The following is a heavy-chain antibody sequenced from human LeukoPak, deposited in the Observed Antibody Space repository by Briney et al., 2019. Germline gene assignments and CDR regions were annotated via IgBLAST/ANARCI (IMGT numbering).Heavy chain of an antibody. CDR3: AREFNGSPDY. CDR1: GGSISSNTYY. V-gene: IGHV4-39*02. J-gene: IGHJ4*02. Sequence: SETLSLTCTVSGGSISSNTYYWSWIRQPPGKGLEWIGSIRYSGRTYYKPSLKSRGTLSVDTSKNQLLLNLRSVTAADTAMYYCAREFNGSPDYLGQGTLVTVSS. CDR2: IRYSGRT. D-gene: IGHD6-25*01.